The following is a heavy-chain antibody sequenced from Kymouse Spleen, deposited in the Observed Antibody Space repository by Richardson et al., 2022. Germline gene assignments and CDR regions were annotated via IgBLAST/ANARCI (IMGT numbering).Heavy chain of an antibody. CDR1: GFTFSSYG. V-gene: IGHV3-30*18. D-gene: IGHD2-2*02. J-gene: IGHJ4*02. Sequence: QVQLVESGGGVVQPGRSLRLSCAASGFTFSSYGMHWVRQAPGKGLEWVAVISYDGSNKYYADSVKGRFTISRDNSKNTLYLQMNSLRAEDTAVYYCAKGYCSSTSCYGDSSSFDYWGQGTLVTVSS. CDR3: AKGYCSSTSCYGDSSSFDY. CDR2: ISYDGSNK.